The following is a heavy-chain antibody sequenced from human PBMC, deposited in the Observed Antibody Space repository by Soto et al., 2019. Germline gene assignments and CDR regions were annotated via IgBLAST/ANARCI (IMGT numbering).Heavy chain of an antibody. Sequence: SETLSLTCAVSGGSISSSNWWSWVRQPPGKGLEWIGEIYHSGSTNYNPSLKSRVTISVDKPKNQFSLKLSSVTAADTAVYYCARVGLPRVAFDIWGQGTMVTVSS. CDR2: IYHSGST. CDR3: ARVGLPRVAFDI. D-gene: IGHD4-17*01. V-gene: IGHV4-4*02. CDR1: GGSISSSNW. J-gene: IGHJ3*02.